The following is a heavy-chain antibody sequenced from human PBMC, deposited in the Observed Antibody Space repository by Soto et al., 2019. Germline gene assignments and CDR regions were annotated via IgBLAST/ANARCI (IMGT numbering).Heavy chain of an antibody. V-gene: IGHV1-69*01. J-gene: IGHJ4*02. CDR1: GGTFSSYA. Sequence: QVQLVQSGAEVKKPGSSVKVSCKASGGTFSSYAISWVRQAPGQVLEWMGGIIPILGTANYAQKFQGRVTITADESTITAYMELSSLRSEDTAVYYCARDGDLRGIAALPNLNWGQGILVTVSS. CDR3: ARDGDLRGIAALPNLN. CDR2: IIPILGTA. D-gene: IGHD6-13*01.